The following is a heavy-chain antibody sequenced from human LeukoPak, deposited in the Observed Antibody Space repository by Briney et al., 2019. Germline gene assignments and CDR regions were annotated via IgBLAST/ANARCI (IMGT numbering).Heavy chain of an antibody. J-gene: IGHJ6*03. CDR1: GFTFSSYS. CDR2: ISSSSSYI. CDR3: AKRGRYSYGSRTYYYYMDV. Sequence: PGGSLRLSCAASGFTFSSYSMNWVRQAPGKGLEWVSSISSSSSYIYYADSVKGRFTISRDNAKNSLYLQMNSLRAEDTAVYYCAKRGRYSYGSRTYYYYMDVWGKGTTVTISS. D-gene: IGHD5-18*01. V-gene: IGHV3-21*01.